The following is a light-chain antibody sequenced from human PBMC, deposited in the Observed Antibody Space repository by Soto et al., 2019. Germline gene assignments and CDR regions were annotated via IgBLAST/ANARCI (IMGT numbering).Light chain of an antibody. CDR2: DVS. CDR1: SSDGGGYNY. CDR3: SSYTSSSTLLYV. Sequence: QSVLTQPASVSGSPGQSITISCTGTSSDGGGYNYVSWYQQHPGKAPKLMIYDVSNRPSGVSNRFSGSKSGNTASLTISGLQAEDEADYSCSSYTSSSTLLYVFGTGTKLTVL. J-gene: IGLJ1*01. V-gene: IGLV2-14*01.